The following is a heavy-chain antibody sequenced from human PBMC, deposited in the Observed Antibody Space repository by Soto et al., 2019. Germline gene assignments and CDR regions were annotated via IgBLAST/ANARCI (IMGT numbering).Heavy chain of an antibody. Sequence: EVQLVESGGGLVKPGGSLRLSCTASGFTFSTHSMNWVRQAPGKGLEWVSSISSDGSYISYAESVKGRLTISRDNGKSSLYHQMNRLRAEDTAVDTCAIVFQGTGTAFDLWGQGTMVTVSS. D-gene: IGHD3-10*01. CDR2: ISSDGSYI. J-gene: IGHJ3*01. V-gene: IGHV3-21*02. CDR3: AIVFQGTGTAFDL. CDR1: GFTFSTHS.